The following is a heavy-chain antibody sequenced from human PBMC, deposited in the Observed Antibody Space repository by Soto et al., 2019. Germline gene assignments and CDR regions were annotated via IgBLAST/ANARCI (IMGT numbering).Heavy chain of an antibody. Sequence: SETLSLTCTVSGGSISSYYWSWIRQPPGKGLEWIGYIYYSGSTNYNPSLKSRVTISVDTSKNQFSLKLSSVTAADTAVYYCARVYDQNWFDPWGQGTLVTVSS. CDR3: ARVYDQNWFDP. CDR2: IYYSGST. CDR1: GGSISSYY. D-gene: IGHD2-8*01. J-gene: IGHJ5*02. V-gene: IGHV4-59*01.